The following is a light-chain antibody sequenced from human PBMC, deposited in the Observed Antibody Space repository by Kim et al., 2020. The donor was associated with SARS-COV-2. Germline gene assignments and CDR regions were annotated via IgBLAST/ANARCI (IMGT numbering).Light chain of an antibody. CDR1: QGISNY. CDR2: AAS. V-gene: IGKV1-27*01. Sequence: ACVGNRVTITCRASQGISNYLAWYKQKPGKVPKLLIYAASTLLSGVPSRFSGSGSVTDFTLTISSLQPEDVATYYCQKYNSAPLTFGGGTKVDIK. CDR3: QKYNSAPLT. J-gene: IGKJ4*01.